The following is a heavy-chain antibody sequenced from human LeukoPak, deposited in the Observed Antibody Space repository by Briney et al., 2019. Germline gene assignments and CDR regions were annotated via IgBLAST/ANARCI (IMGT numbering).Heavy chain of an antibody. CDR1: GYTFTCYY. CDR3: ASLWTTVLTARIHDY. D-gene: IGHD4-23*01. J-gene: IGHJ4*02. V-gene: IGHV1-2*02. Sequence: GASVKVSCKASGYTFTCYYMHWVGQAPGQGVEWRGWINPKSGGKNYTQKFQGRVTMTRDRSIRTDYMELRRERDGDTAVYYCASLWTTVLTARIHDYWGQGTLVTVSS. CDR2: INPKSGGK.